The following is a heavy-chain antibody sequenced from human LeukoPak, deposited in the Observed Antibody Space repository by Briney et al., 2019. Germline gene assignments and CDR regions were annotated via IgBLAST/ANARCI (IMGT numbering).Heavy chain of an antibody. CDR1: GYTFTGYY. J-gene: IGHJ4*02. CDR2: INPNSGGT. V-gene: IGHV1-2*02. D-gene: IGHD3-22*01. Sequence: GASVKVSCKASGYTFTGYYMHWVRQAPGQGLEWMGWINPNSGGTNYAQKFRGRVTMTRDTSISTAYMELSRLRSDDTAVYYCARDTYYYDSSGYRPGDYWGQGTLVTVSS. CDR3: ARDTYYYDSSGYRPGDY.